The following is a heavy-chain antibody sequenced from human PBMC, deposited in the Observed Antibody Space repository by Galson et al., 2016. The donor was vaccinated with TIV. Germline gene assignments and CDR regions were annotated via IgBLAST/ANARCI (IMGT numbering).Heavy chain of an antibody. CDR1: GFKFSNYA. J-gene: IGHJ6*03. CDR3: AKNPHSIPLYDMDV. Sequence: SLRLSCAASGFKFSNYAMNWVRQAPGKGLEWVSSITGSGTTTQYAESLKGRFTISRDNSKNTLYLQISGLRAEDSAIYYCAKNPHSIPLYDMDVWGQGTTVTVSS. D-gene: IGHD3-3*02. V-gene: IGHV3-23*01. CDR2: ITGSGTTT.